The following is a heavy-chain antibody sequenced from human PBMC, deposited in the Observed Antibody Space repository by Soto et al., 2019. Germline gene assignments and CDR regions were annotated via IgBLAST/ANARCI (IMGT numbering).Heavy chain of an antibody. CDR3: ARDISLRYFDWLPTPNYYYGMDV. CDR1: GFTFSSYG. J-gene: IGHJ6*02. Sequence: QVQLVESGGGVVQPGRSLRLSCAASGFTFSSYGMHWVRQAPGKGLEWVAVIWYDGSNKYYADSVKGRFTISRDNSKNTLYLQMNSLRAEDTAVYYCARDISLRYFDWLPTPNYYYGMDVWGQGTTVTVSS. CDR2: IWYDGSNK. D-gene: IGHD3-9*01. V-gene: IGHV3-33*01.